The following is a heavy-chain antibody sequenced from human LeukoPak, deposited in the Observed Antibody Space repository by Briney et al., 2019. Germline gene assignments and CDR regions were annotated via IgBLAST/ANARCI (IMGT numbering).Heavy chain of an antibody. J-gene: IGHJ4*02. CDR3: ASKVIVTARH. CDR1: GFTFSSYS. V-gene: IGHV3-21*01. Sequence: GGSLRLSCAASGFTFSSYSMNWVRQAPGKGLEWVSSISSSSSYIYYADSVKGRFTISRDNAKNSLYLQMNSLRAEDTAAYYCASKVIVTARHWGQGTLVTGSS. D-gene: IGHD3-9*01. CDR2: ISSSSSYI.